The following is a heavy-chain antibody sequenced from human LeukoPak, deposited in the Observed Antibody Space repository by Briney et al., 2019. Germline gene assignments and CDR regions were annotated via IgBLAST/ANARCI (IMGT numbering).Heavy chain of an antibody. D-gene: IGHD3-3*01. CDR3: ARVFNPRSDV. J-gene: IGHJ4*02. Sequence: TLSLTCTVSGGSISSGGYYWRWIRQHPGKGLEWIGYIYYSGSTYYNPSLKSRVTISVDTSKNQFSLKLSSVTAADTAVYYCARVFNPRSDVWGQGTLVTVSS. V-gene: IGHV4-31*03. CDR2: IYYSGST. CDR1: GGSISSGGYY.